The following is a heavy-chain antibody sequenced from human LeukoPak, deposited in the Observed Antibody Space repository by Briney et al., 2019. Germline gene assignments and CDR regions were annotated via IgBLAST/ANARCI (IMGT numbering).Heavy chain of an antibody. D-gene: IGHD2-15*01. J-gene: IGHJ6*03. CDR3: ANVAKGRYFFYYMDV. CDR2: ISPYNSHR. Sequence: ASVKVSRKASGHSSNTFGITWVRQAAGQELEWIGWISPYNSHRKYADKFQGRVTMTTDTSTTTSYMELRSLRSDDTAVYFCANVAKGRYFFYYMDVWAKVPRSPSP. CDR1: GHSSNTFG. V-gene: IGHV1-18*01.